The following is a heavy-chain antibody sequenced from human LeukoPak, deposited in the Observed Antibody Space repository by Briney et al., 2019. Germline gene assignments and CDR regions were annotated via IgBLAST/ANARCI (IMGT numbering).Heavy chain of an antibody. J-gene: IGHJ3*02. CDR3: ARQNIVVVVAATPGAFDI. D-gene: IGHD2-15*01. CDR1: DYSIRSGYY. Sequence: SETLSLTCDVSDYSIRSGYYWGCIRQPPGKGLEWIGSLYHSGSAYYSPSLKSRVTISLDTSNNELSLRLSSVTAADTAIYYCARQNIVVVVAATPGAFDIWGQGTLVTVSS. V-gene: IGHV4-38-2*01. CDR2: LYHSGSA.